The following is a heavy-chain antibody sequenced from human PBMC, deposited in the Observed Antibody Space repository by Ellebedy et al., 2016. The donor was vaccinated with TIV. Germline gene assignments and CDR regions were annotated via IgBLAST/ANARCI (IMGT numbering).Heavy chain of an antibody. CDR3: ARWFGELLYVRWFDP. J-gene: IGHJ5*02. D-gene: IGHD3-10*01. CDR1: GASISRSSYY. Sequence: SETLSLTCTVSGASISRSSYYWGWIRQPPGKGLEWIGSICYSGSTDYNPSLKSRVTISADTSKNQFSLRLSSVTAADTAVYYCARWFGELLYVRWFDPWGQGTLVTVSS. V-gene: IGHV4-39*01. CDR2: ICYSGST.